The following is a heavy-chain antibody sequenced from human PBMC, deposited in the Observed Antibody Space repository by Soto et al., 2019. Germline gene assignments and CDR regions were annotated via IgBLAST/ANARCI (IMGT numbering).Heavy chain of an antibody. V-gene: IGHV5-51*01. CDR2: IFPGDSDT. J-gene: IGHJ6*02. D-gene: IGHD6-13*01. Sequence: GESLKISCKASGYIFSNYWIGWVRQVPGKGLEWMGMIFPGDSDTRYSPSFQGQVTMSAGKSINTAYLQWNDLKASDTAIYYCARVKTGNPGYYAMDVWGQGTTVTV. CDR1: GYIFSNYW. CDR3: ARVKTGNPGYYAMDV.